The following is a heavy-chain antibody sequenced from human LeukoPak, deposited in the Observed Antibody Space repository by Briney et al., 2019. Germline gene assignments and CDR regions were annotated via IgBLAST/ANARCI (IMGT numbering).Heavy chain of an antibody. V-gene: IGHV3-30*18. CDR2: ISYDGSNK. CDR3: AKDGYNSRRLNYEYYYGMDV. Sequence: GGSLRLSCAVSGFSGFTFSSYAMHWVRQAPGKGLEWVALISYDGSNKYYADSVKGRFTISRDNSKNTLYLQMNSLRAEDTAVYYCAKDGYNSRRLNYEYYYGMDVWGQGTTVTVSS. D-gene: IGHD5-24*01. J-gene: IGHJ6*02. CDR1: GFSGFTFSSYA.